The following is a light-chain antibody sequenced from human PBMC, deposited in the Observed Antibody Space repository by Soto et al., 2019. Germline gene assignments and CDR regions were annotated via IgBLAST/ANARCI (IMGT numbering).Light chain of an antibody. CDR3: QHYNSYSEA. Sequence: DIQMTQSPSTLSASVGYRFTITCRASQSISTWLAWYQQKPGKAPKLLIYKASTLKSGVPSRFSGSGPGTEFTLTISSLQPDDFATYYCQHYNSYSEAFGQGTTGDIK. CDR1: QSISTW. J-gene: IGKJ1*01. V-gene: IGKV1-5*03. CDR2: KAS.